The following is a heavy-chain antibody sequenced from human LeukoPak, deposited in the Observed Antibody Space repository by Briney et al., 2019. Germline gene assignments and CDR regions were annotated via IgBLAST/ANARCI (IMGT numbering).Heavy chain of an antibody. J-gene: IGHJ4*02. CDR2: IYNTGST. V-gene: IGHV4-59*01. D-gene: IGHD5-18*01. CDR1: GGSINSYF. Sequence: SETLSLTCTVSGGSINSYFWSWIRQPPGKRMEYIGYIYNTGSTDYNRSLKSRVTISVDASKNQFSLQLSSVTAADTAVYYCARQLRGYSFVFDQWGQGILVTVSS. CDR3: ARQLRGYSFVFDQ.